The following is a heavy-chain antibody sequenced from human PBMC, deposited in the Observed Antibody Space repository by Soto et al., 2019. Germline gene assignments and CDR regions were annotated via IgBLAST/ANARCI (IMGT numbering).Heavy chain of an antibody. V-gene: IGHV4-59*08. CDR1: GASISGYH. CDR3: ARARQYYDCELDP. CDR2: ISYSGAT. J-gene: IGHJ5*02. D-gene: IGHD3-16*01. Sequence: PSETLSLTCTVSGASISGYHWSWIRQFPGKGLECLGYISYSGATNYNPSLKSRVTMSVDTSKNQFSLQLNSVTAADTAVYYCARARQYYDCELDPWGQGTLVTVSS.